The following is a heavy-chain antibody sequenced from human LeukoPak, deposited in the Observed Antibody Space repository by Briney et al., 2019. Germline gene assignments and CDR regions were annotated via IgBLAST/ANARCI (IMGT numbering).Heavy chain of an antibody. J-gene: IGHJ6*02. CDR2: IYYSGST. D-gene: IGHD5-12*01. CDR3: ARTGSGRDYYGMDV. Sequence: SETLSLTCTVSGGSISSYYWSWIRQPPGKGLEWIGYIYYSGSTDYNPSLESRVTISIDTSKNHFSLNLTAVTAADTAIYYCARTGSGRDYYGMDVWGQGTMVTVSS. V-gene: IGHV4-59*01. CDR1: GGSISSYY.